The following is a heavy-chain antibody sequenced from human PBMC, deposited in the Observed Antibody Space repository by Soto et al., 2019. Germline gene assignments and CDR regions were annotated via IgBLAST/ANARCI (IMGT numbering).Heavy chain of an antibody. V-gene: IGHV4-61*01. D-gene: IGHD6-19*01. Sequence: SETLSLTCSVSGASVSSGSFYWSWIRQPPGKGLEWIGFIYNNETFNYNPSLKSRVTLSVDTSKHQFSLKLSSVTAAYTAVYYCARVPLRYSSSHNFDSWGQGALVTVSS. CDR3: ARVPLRYSSSHNFDS. CDR2: IYNNETF. J-gene: IGHJ4*02. CDR1: GASVSSGSFY.